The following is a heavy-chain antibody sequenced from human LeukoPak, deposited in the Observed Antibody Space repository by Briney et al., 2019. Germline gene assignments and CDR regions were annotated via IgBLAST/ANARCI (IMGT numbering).Heavy chain of an antibody. CDR2: MNPNSGNT. D-gene: IGHD2-2*01. Sequence: ASVEVSCKASGYTFTSYDINWVRQATGQGLEWMGWMNPNSGNTGYAQKFQGRVTMTRNTSISTAYMELSSLRSEDTAVYYCARVPRYCSSTSCYAGWFDPWGQGTLVTVSS. J-gene: IGHJ5*02. CDR1: GYTFTSYD. CDR3: ARVPRYCSSTSCYAGWFDP. V-gene: IGHV1-8*01.